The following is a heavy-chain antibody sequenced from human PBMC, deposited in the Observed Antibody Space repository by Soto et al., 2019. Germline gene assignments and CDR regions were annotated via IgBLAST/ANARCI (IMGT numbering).Heavy chain of an antibody. V-gene: IGHV4-59*01. CDR3: ARFSGGRSMDV. D-gene: IGHD1-26*01. CDR2: VYSSGST. Sequence: QVQLQESGPGLVKPSETLSLTCTVSGGPISSYYWSWIRQPPGKGLEWIGYVYSSGSTNYNPSLKSRVTISVDTSKNQFSRKRSSVTAADTAVYYCARFSGGRSMDVGGKGTTVTVPS. J-gene: IGHJ6*04. CDR1: GGPISSYY.